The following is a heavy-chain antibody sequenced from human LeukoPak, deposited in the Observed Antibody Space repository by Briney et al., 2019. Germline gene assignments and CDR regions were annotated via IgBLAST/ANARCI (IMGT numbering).Heavy chain of an antibody. J-gene: IGHJ3*02. CDR3: AKLFSYSSGGHAFDI. V-gene: IGHV3-30*02. Sequence: GGSLRPSCAATGLTFSSYGMHWVRQAPGKGLEWVAFIRYDESNKYYADSVKGRFTISRDNSKNTLYLQMNSLRAEDTAVYFCAKLFSYSSGGHAFDIWGQGTMVSVSS. CDR1: GLTFSSYG. CDR2: IRYDESNK. D-gene: IGHD6-19*01.